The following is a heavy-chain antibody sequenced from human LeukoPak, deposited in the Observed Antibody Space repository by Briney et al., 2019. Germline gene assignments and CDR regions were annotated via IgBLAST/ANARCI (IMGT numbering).Heavy chain of an antibody. Sequence: SVKVSCKASGGTFSSYAISWVRQAPGQGLEWMGGIIPIFGTANYAQKFQGRVTITTDESTSTAYMELSSLRSEDTAVYYCARADSGYESPFDYWGQGTLVTVSS. D-gene: IGHD5-12*01. J-gene: IGHJ4*02. CDR2: IIPIFGTA. CDR1: GGTFSSYA. V-gene: IGHV1-69*05. CDR3: ARADSGYESPFDY.